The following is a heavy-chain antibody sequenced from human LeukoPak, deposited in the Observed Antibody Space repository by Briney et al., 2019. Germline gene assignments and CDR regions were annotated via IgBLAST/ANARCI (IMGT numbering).Heavy chain of an antibody. CDR1: GFSLSTSGVG. CDR3: ALSLGATTVREFDY. Sequence: SGPTLVKPTQTLTLTCTFSGFSLSTSGVGVGWIRQPTGKALEWLALIYWDDDKRYSPSLKSRLTITKDTSKNQVVLTMTNMDPVDTATYYCALSLGATTVREFDYWGQGTLVTVSS. V-gene: IGHV2-5*02. J-gene: IGHJ4*02. CDR2: IYWDDDK. D-gene: IGHD5-12*01.